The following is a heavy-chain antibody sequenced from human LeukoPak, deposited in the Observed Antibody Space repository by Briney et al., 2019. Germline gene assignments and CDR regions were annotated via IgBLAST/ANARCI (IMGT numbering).Heavy chain of an antibody. J-gene: IGHJ6*03. CDR2: ISSSSSTI. CDR3: ARDHLTSPDTMFAPYYYHMDV. V-gene: IGHV3-48*01. CDR1: GFTFSSYS. Sequence: GGSLRLSCAASGFTFSSYSMNWVRQAPGKGLEGGSYISSSSSTIYYADSVKGRFTISRDNSKNTLFLQMSSLRTEDTAVYYCARDHLTSPDTMFAPYYYHMDVWGKGTTVTVSS. D-gene: IGHD3-3*01.